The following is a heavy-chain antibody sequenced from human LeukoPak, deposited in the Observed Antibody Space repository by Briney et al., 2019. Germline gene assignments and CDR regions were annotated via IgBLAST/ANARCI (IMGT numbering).Heavy chain of an antibody. V-gene: IGHV3-23*01. CDR1: GFTFGSYD. CDR2: ISGSGGST. CDR3: AKYYGSGSYKPYDY. Sequence: GSLRLSCAASGFTFGSYDMHWVRQAPGKGLEWVSAISGSGGSTYYADSVKGRFTISRDNSKNTLYLQMNSLRAEDTAVYYCAKYYGSGSYKPYDYWGQGTLVTVSS. D-gene: IGHD3-10*01. J-gene: IGHJ4*02.